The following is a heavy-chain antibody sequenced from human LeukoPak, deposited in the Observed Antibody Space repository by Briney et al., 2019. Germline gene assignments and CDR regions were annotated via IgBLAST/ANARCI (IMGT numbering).Heavy chain of an antibody. Sequence: SETLSLTCTVSGGSISNYYWSWIRQPPGKGLEWIGYIYYSGSTNYNPSLKSRVTISVDTSKNQFSLKLSSVTAADTAVYYCARARVYYYDSSGYYHNFDYWGQGTLVTVSS. CDR1: GGSISNYY. CDR2: IYYSGST. J-gene: IGHJ4*02. V-gene: IGHV4-59*01. CDR3: ARARVYYYDSSGYYHNFDY. D-gene: IGHD3-22*01.